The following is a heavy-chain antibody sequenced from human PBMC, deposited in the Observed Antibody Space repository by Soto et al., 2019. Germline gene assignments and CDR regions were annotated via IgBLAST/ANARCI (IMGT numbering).Heavy chain of an antibody. CDR1: GFTFSSYS. D-gene: IGHD3-16*02. V-gene: IGHV3-21*01. Sequence: GGSLRLSCAASGFTFSSYSMNWVRQAPGKGLEWVSSISSSSSYIYYADSVKGRFTISVDTSKNQFSLKLSSVTAADTAVYYCARLGSYLGDYWGQGTLVTVSS. CDR2: ISSSSSYI. J-gene: IGHJ4*02. CDR3: ARLGSYLGDY.